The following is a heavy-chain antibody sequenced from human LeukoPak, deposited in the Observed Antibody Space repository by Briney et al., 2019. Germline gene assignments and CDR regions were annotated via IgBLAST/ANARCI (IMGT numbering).Heavy chain of an antibody. J-gene: IGHJ1*01. V-gene: IGHV3-23*01. CDR2: ISGSSGST. Sequence: PGGSLRLSCVASGFTFSNHAVSWVRQAPGKGLEWVSVISGSSGSTYYADSVKGRFTLSRDNSKNTLYLQMNSLRAEDTAVYYCAKDAEYSSGWYDIQHWGQGTLVTVSS. CDR1: GFTFSNHA. D-gene: IGHD6-13*01. CDR3: AKDAEYSSGWYDIQH.